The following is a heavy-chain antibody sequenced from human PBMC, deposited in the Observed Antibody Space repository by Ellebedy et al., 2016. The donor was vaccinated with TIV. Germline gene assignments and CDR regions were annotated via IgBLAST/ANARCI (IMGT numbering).Heavy chain of an antibody. CDR3: ARHLLHPNLRLGELSLNWYFDL. CDR2: IYNSGST. Sequence: SETLSLTCTVSGGSISSSTYYWGWIRQPPGKGLEWIGTIYNSGSTYYNLSLKSRVTISVDTSKNQFSLKLSSVTAADTAVYYCARHLLHPNLRLGELSLNWYFDLWGRGTLVTVSS. D-gene: IGHD3-16*02. CDR1: GGSISSSTYY. V-gene: IGHV4-39*01. J-gene: IGHJ2*01.